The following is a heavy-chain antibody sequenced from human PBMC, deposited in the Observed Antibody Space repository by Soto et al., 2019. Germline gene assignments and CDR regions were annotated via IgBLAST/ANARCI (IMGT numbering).Heavy chain of an antibody. Sequence: QVQLVQSGAEVKKPGSSVKVSCKASVGTFSSYAISWVRQAPGQGLEWMGGIIPIFGTANYAQKFQGRVTITADESPSTAYMELSSLRSEDTAVYYCAREGHGGNSRRMGFDYWGQGTLVTVSS. CDR2: IIPIFGTA. J-gene: IGHJ4*02. V-gene: IGHV1-69*12. CDR1: VGTFSSYA. CDR3: AREGHGGNSRRMGFDY. D-gene: IGHD2-21*02.